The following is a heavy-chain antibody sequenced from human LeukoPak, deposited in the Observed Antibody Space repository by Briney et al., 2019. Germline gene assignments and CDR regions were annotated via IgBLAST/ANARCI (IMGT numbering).Heavy chain of an antibody. CDR3: ARVEEAYYYYGMDV. V-gene: IGHV1-18*01. CDR1: GYTFTSYG. CDR2: ISAYNGNT. J-gene: IGHJ6*02. Sequence: ASVTVSCTASGYTFTSYGISWVRQAPGQGLEWMGWISAYNGNTNYAQKLQGRVTMTTDTSTSTAYMELRSLRSDDTAVYYCARVEEAYYYYGMDVWGQGTTVTVSS.